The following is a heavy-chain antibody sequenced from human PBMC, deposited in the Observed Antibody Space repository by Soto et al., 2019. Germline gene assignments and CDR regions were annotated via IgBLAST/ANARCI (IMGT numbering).Heavy chain of an antibody. CDR2: IFHDGTT. CDR3: ARAWTAAAGWANWFDL. CDR1: GGSISGVGYY. D-gene: IGHD6-13*01. Sequence: QLQLQESGPGLVEPSQTLSLTCTVSGGSISGVGYYWSWIRQNPGKGLEWIGYIFHDGTTYYNPSLKSRLTISVDTSKTQFSLKLNSVTAADTAVYYCARAWTAAAGWANWFDLWGLGTLVTVSS. V-gene: IGHV4-31*03. J-gene: IGHJ5*02.